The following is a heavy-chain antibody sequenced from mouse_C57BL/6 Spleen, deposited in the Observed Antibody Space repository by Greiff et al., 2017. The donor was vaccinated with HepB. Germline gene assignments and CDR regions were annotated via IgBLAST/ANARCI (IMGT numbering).Heavy chain of an antibody. D-gene: IGHD2-4*01. Sequence: DVKLVESGGDLVKPGGSLKLSCAASGFTFSSYGMSWVRQTPDKRLEWVATISSGGSYTYYPDSVKGRFTISRDNAKNTLYLQMSSLKSEDTAMYYCARHEEYDYERAWFAYWGQGTLVTVSA. CDR1: GFTFSSYG. CDR3: ARHEEYDYERAWFAY. V-gene: IGHV5-6*02. CDR2: ISSGGSYT. J-gene: IGHJ3*01.